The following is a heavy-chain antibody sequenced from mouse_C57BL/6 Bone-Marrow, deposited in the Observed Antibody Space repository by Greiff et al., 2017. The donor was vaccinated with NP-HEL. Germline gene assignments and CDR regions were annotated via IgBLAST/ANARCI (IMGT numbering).Heavy chain of an antibody. CDR2: IDPSDSYT. Sequence: QVQLQQPGAELVKPGASVKLSCKASGYTFTSYWMQWVKQRPGQGLEWIGEIDPSDSYTNYNQQFKGKATLTVDTSSSTAYMQLSSLTSEDSAVYYCAREGDYYGSSLWYFDVWGTGTTVTVSS. D-gene: IGHD1-1*01. CDR3: AREGDYYGSSLWYFDV. J-gene: IGHJ1*03. CDR1: GYTFTSYW. V-gene: IGHV1-50*01.